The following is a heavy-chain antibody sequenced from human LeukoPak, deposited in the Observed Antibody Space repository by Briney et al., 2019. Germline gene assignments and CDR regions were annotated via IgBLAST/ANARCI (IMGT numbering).Heavy chain of an antibody. CDR1: GGTFSSYA. CDR3: ARVVVVRPLGNYYYYMDV. V-gene: IGHV1-69*05. J-gene: IGHJ6*03. Sequence: SVTVSCKASGGTFSSYAISWVRQAPGQGLEWMGGIIPIFGTANYAQKFQGRVTITTDESTSTAYMELSSLRSEDTAVYYCARVVVVRPLGNYYYYMDVWGKGTTVTVSS. CDR2: IIPIFGTA. D-gene: IGHD2-2*01.